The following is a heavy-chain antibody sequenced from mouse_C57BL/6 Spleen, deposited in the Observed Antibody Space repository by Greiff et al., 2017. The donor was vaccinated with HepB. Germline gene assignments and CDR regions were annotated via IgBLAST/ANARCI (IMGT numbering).Heavy chain of an antibody. J-gene: IGHJ4*01. Sequence: VKLMESGPELVKPGASVKLSCKASGYTFTSYDINWVKQRPGQGLEWIGWIYPRDGSTKYNEKFKGKATLTVDTSSSTAYMELHSLTSEDSAVYCCARSDYGSLYAIDYWGQGTSVTVSS. V-gene: IGHV1-85*01. CDR2: IYPRDGST. D-gene: IGHD1-1*01. CDR1: GYTFTSYD. CDR3: ARSDYGSLYAIDY.